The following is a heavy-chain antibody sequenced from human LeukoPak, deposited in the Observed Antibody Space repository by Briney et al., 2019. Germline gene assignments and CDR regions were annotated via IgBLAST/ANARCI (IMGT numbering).Heavy chain of an antibody. V-gene: IGHV4-4*02. D-gene: IGHD3-10*01. CDR3: ANSMVRGVFDY. CDR1: GGSISSSNW. J-gene: IGHJ4*02. Sequence: SETLSLTCAVSGGSISSSNWWSWVRQPPGKGLEWIGEINHSGSTNYNPSLKSRVTISVDTSKNQFSLKLSSVTAADTAVYYCANSMVRGVFDYWGQGTLVTVSS. CDR2: INHSGST.